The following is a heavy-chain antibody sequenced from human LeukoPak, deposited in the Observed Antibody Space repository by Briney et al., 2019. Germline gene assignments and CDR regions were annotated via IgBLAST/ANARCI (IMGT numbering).Heavy chain of an antibody. J-gene: IGHJ4*02. CDR3: ARGGNLYCSATSCYDFDY. Sequence: GGSLRLSCAASGFTLSRYGMNWVRQAPGKGLEWVSSISSSSSYIYYGDSVKGRFTISRDNAKNSLYLQINSLRAEDTAVYYCARGGNLYCSATSCYDFDYWGQGTLVTVSS. V-gene: IGHV3-21*01. CDR1: GFTLSRYG. D-gene: IGHD2-2*01. CDR2: ISSSSSYI.